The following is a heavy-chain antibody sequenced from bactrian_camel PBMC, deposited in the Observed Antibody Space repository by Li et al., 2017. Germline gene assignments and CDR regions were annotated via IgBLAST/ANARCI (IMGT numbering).Heavy chain of an antibody. CDR3: AKGPGYYSEWDA. CDR2: INSGGRST. J-gene: IGHJ6*01. CDR1: GFTFSNYA. D-gene: IGHD4*01. Sequence: HVQLVESVGGSVQPGGSLRLSCAASGFTFSNYAMYWFRQAPGKGLEWISSINSGGRSTYYADSVKGRFTVSRINAYNTLHLQLSRLKPEDTAIYYCAKGPGYYSEWDAWGQGTQVTVS. V-gene: IGHV3S1*01.